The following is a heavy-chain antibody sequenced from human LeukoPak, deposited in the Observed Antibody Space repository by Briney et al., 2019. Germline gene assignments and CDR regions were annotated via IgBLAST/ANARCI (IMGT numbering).Heavy chain of an antibody. D-gene: IGHD3-22*01. CDR3: ARMSYYDRRGDNWFDP. CDR2: MNPDSGNT. J-gene: IGHJ5*02. V-gene: IGHV1-8*01. Sequence: ASVKVSCKASGYTFTSYDINWVRQDIGQGLEWMGWMNPDSGNTGYAQKFQGRVTMTRDTSISTAYMELSSLRSEDTAVYYYARMSYYDRRGDNWFDPWGQGTLVIVSS. CDR1: GYTFTSYD.